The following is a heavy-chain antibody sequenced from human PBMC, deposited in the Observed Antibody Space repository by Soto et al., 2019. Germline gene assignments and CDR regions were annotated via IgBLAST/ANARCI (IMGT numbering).Heavy chain of an antibody. CDR2: IYWDDDK. CDR3: AHRILRTVFGLVTTTAIYFDF. J-gene: IGHJ4*02. V-gene: IGHV2-5*02. Sequence: QITLNESGPTVVKPAETLTLTCTFSGFSLTTSGVGVGWIRQSPGKAPAWLALIYWDDDKRYSASLKSRLTSPKDTSKNQVVLTMASVDPADTATYYCAHRILRTVFGLVTTTAIYFDFWGQGTPVVVSS. CDR1: GFSLTTSGVG. D-gene: IGHD3-3*01.